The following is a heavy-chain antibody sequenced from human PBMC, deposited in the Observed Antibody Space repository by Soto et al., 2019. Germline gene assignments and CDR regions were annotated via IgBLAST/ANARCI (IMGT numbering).Heavy chain of an antibody. CDR3: ASLPIDYDILTGYLFDY. CDR1: GGSISSGGYY. V-gene: IGHV4-31*03. J-gene: IGHJ4*02. CDR2: IYYSGST. Sequence: KSSETLSLTCTVSGGSISSGGYYWSWIRQHPGKGLEWIGYIYYSGSTYYNPSLKSRVTISVDTSKNQFSLKLSSVTAADTAVYYCASLPIDYDILTGYLFDYWGQGTLVTVSS. D-gene: IGHD3-9*01.